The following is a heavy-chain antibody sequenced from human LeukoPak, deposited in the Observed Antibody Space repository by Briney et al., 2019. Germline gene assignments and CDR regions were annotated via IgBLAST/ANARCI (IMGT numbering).Heavy chain of an antibody. CDR1: GYTFTSYY. V-gene: IGHV1-2*02. CDR3: ARTITMIVVASFDY. J-gene: IGHJ4*02. Sequence: ASVKVSCKASGYTFTSYYMHWVRQAPGQGLEWMGWINPNSGGTNYAQKFQGRVTMTRDTSISTAYMELSRLRSDDTAVYYCARTITMIVVASFDYWGQGTLVTVSS. CDR2: INPNSGGT. D-gene: IGHD3-22*01.